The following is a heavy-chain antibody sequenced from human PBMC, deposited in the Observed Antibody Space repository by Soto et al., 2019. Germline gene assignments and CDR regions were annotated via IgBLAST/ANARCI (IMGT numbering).Heavy chain of an antibody. CDR1: GGSFSGYY. D-gene: IGHD2-2*01. Sequence: QVQLQQWGAGLLKPSETLSLTCAVYGGSFSGYYWSWIRQPPGKGLEWIGEINHSGSTNYNPSLKSRVTISVDTSKNQFSLKLSSVTAADTAVYYCAIFVVVPAANGPQLDYWGQGTLVTVSS. CDR3: AIFVVVPAANGPQLDY. CDR2: INHSGST. V-gene: IGHV4-34*01. J-gene: IGHJ4*02.